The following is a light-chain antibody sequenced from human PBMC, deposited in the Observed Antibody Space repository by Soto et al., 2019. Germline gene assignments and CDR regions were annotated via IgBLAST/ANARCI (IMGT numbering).Light chain of an antibody. J-gene: IGKJ3*01. CDR2: WAS. Sequence: DIVMTQSPDSLAVSLGERATINCKSSQSVLYSSNNKNYLAWYQQKPGQPPRLLIYWASTRESGVPDRYSGSGSGKDFTLTSRSLHAEYVAVYYCQQYYTTPFTFGPGTKVDIK. CDR1: QSVLYSSNNKNY. V-gene: IGKV4-1*01. CDR3: QQYYTTPFT.